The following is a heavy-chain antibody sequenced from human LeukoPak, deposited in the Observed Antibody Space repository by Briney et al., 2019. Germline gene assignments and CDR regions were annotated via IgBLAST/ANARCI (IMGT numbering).Heavy chain of an antibody. Sequence: ASVKVSCKASGGTFSSYAISWVRQAPGQGLEWVGGISAYNGNTNYAQKLQGRVTMTTDTSTSTAYMELRSLRSDDTAVYYCARDGLPFGIAAAAGGGYWGQGTLVTVSS. CDR2: ISAYNGNT. J-gene: IGHJ4*02. V-gene: IGHV1-18*01. CDR1: GGTFSSYA. D-gene: IGHD6-13*01. CDR3: ARDGLPFGIAAAAGGGY.